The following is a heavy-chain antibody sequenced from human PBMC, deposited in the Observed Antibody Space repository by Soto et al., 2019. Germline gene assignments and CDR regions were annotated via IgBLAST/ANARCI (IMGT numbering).Heavy chain of an antibody. CDR1: GYTFTSYY. J-gene: IGHJ6*02. CDR2: INPSGGST. Sequence: XSLKVSCEASGYTFTSYYMHWVRQAPGQGLEWMGIINPSGGSTSYAQKFQGRVTMTRDTSTSTVYMELSSLRSEDTAVYYCARDRRHGMGVWGQGTTVTVSS. V-gene: IGHV1-46*01. CDR3: ARDRRHGMGV.